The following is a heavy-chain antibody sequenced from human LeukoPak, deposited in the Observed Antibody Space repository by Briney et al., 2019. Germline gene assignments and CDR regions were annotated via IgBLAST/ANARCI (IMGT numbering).Heavy chain of an antibody. CDR2: IRRDGDVI. J-gene: IGHJ4*02. D-gene: IGHD3-10*01. CDR3: ARDSGSGSYSEY. Sequence: GGSLRLSCEASGFTFSGFGMHWVRQAPGKGLEWVAFIRRDGDVIYYADSVKGRFTISRDNSRNMVYLQMNSLRAEDTAVYFCARDSGSGSYSEYWGLGTLVTVSS. V-gene: IGHV3-30*02. CDR1: GFTFSGFG.